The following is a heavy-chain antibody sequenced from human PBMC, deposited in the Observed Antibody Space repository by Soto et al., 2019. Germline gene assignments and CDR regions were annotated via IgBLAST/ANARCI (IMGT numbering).Heavy chain of an antibody. CDR1: GGSLSGYY. Sequence: SETLSLTCTVSGGSLSGYYWSWIRQPPGKGLEWIGDFYHSGSPHYNPSLKSRVTISVDRSKNQFSLKLSSVTAADTAVYYCARVPGPWGQGTLVTVSS. CDR3: ARVPGP. J-gene: IGHJ5*02. V-gene: IGHV4-59*12. CDR2: FYHSGSP.